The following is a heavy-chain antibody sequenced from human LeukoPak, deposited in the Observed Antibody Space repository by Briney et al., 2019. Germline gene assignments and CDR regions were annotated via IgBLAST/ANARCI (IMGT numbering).Heavy chain of an antibody. D-gene: IGHD6-13*01. V-gene: IGHV5-10-1*01. CDR3: ARQSSSWYQDY. J-gene: IGHJ4*02. Sequence: PGGSLRLSCTGSGYSFTNYWISWVRQMPGKGLEWMGSIDTSDSYTKYSPSFQGHVTISADKSISTAYVQWSSLKASDTAMYHCARQSSSWYQDYWGQGTLVTVSS. CDR1: GYSFTNYW. CDR2: IDTSDSYT.